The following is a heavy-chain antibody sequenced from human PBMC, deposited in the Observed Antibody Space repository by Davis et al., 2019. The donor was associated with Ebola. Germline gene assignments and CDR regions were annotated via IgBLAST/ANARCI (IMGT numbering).Heavy chain of an antibody. Sequence: AASVKVSCKAVGDTLTSYAMTWVRQAPGQGLEWMGGIIPVFRTANYAQKFQGRVTITRDTSASTAYMELSSLRSEDTAVYYCARDEGYCSGGSCYRRDYYYYGMDVWGQGTTVTVSS. V-gene: IGHV1-69*05. D-gene: IGHD2-15*01. CDR2: IIPVFRTA. CDR3: ARDEGYCSGGSCYRRDYYYYGMDV. J-gene: IGHJ6*02. CDR1: GDTLTSYA.